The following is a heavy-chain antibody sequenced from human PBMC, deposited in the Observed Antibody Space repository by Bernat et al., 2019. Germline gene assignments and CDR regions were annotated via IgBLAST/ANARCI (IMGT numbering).Heavy chain of an antibody. J-gene: IGHJ3*02. V-gene: IGHV3-33*01. D-gene: IGHD3-22*01. CDR1: GFTFSSYG. Sequence: QVQLVESGGGVVQPGRSLRLSCAASGFTFSSYGMHWVRQAPGKGLEWVAVIWYDGSNKYYADSVKGRFTISRDNSKNTLYLQMNSLRAEDTAVYYCARGAGTYYYDSRDAFDIWGQGTMVTVSS. CDR3: ARGAGTYYYDSRDAFDI. CDR2: IWYDGSNK.